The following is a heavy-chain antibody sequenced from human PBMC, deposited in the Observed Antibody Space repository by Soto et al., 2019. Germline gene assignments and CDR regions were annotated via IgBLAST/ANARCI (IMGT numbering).Heavy chain of an antibody. CDR3: ARVPFWSGPFSI. Sequence: ASVKVSCKASGYTFTGYYMHWVRQAPGQGLEWMGWINPNSGGTNYAQKFQGRVTMTRDTSISTAYMELSRLRSDDTAVYYCARVPFWSGPFSIWGQGTMVTVSS. J-gene: IGHJ3*02. CDR1: GYTFTGYY. V-gene: IGHV1-2*02. D-gene: IGHD3-3*01. CDR2: INPNSGGT.